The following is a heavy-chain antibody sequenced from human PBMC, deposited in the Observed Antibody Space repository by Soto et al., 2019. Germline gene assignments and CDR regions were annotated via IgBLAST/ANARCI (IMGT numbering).Heavy chain of an antibody. J-gene: IGHJ4*02. CDR2: IGPESGAT. CDR1: GYTFTGHY. D-gene: IGHD1-26*01. CDR3: GRGRSGQIVVFY. Sequence: ASVKVSCKTSGYTFTGHYIHWVRQAPQQGPEWMGEIGPESGATRYAQKFRGRVTMTMDTSITTVYMELKNLSPDDTAVYYCGRGRSGQIVVFYWGQGTPVTVSS. V-gene: IGHV1-2*02.